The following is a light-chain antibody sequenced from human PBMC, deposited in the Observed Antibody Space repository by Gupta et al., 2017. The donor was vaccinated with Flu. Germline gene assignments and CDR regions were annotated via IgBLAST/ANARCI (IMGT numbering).Light chain of an antibody. CDR2: GNN. CDR3: QSYDSSLSGSV. V-gene: IGLV1-40*01. Sequence: QSDLPHPPSVSGAPPQLLTLSCSRSSSNLAAGYNVHWYQQLPATAPKLLLYGNNQRPSGVPDRFSGSKSGTSASLAITGLQADDEADYYCQSYDSSLSGSVFGGGTKLTVL. J-gene: IGLJ3*02. CDR1: SSNLAAGYN.